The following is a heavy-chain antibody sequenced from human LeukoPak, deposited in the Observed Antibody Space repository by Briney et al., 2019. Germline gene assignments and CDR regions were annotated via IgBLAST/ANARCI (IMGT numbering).Heavy chain of an antibody. CDR1: GGTFSSYA. CDR2: INTVSGNT. CDR3: ANWAGAPADYFSGPLDY. V-gene: IGHV1-3*04. J-gene: IGHJ4*02. Sequence: ASVKVSCKASGGTFSSYAISWVRQAPGQGLEWMGWINTVSGNTRYSQNFQGRVTITRDTSASTAYMELSYLKSEDTAIYYCANWAGAPADYFSGPLDYWGQGTLVTVSS. D-gene: IGHD3-3*01.